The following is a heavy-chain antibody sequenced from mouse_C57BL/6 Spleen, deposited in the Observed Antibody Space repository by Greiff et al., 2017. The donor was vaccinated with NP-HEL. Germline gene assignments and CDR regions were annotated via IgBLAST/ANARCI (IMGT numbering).Heavy chain of an antibody. Sequence: EVKLQESGPELVKPGASVKIPCKASGYTFTDYNMDWVKQSHGKSLEWIGDINPNNGGTIYNQKFKGKATLTVDKSSSTAYMELRSLTSEDTAVYYCARRYYDYDRGYYYAMDYWGQGTSVTVSS. V-gene: IGHV1-18*01. J-gene: IGHJ4*01. D-gene: IGHD2-4*01. CDR1: GYTFTDYN. CDR3: ARRYYDYDRGYYYAMDY. CDR2: INPNNGGT.